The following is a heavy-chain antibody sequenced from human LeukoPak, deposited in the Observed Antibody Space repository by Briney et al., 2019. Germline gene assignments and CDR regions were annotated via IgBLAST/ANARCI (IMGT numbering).Heavy chain of an antibody. Sequence: PSETLSLTCAVYGGSFSGYYWSWIRQPPGKGLEWIGEINHSGSTNYNPSLKSRVTISVDTSKNQFSLKLSSVTAADTAVYYCARGGLLWFELSRYYFDYWGQGTLVTVSS. CDR1: GGSFSGYY. CDR3: ARGGLLWFELSRYYFDY. J-gene: IGHJ4*02. CDR2: INHSGST. D-gene: IGHD3-10*01. V-gene: IGHV4-34*01.